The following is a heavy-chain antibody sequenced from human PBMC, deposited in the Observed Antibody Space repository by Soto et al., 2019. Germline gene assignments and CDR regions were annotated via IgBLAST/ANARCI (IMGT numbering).Heavy chain of an antibody. J-gene: IGHJ6*02. Sequence: GSLRLSCAASGFTFSSYEMNWVRQAPVKGLEGVSYISSSGSTIYYADSVKGRFTISRDNAKDSLYLQMNSLRAEDTAVYYCARDHDYGKSYYYYYGMDVWGQGTTVTVSS. CDR3: ARDHDYGKSYYYYYGMDV. CDR2: ISSSGSTI. D-gene: IGHD4-17*01. V-gene: IGHV3-48*03. CDR1: GFTFSSYE.